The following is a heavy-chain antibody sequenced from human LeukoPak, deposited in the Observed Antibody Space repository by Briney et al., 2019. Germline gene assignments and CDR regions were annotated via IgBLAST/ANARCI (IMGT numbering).Heavy chain of an antibody. V-gene: IGHV3-33*01. J-gene: IGHJ1*01. D-gene: IGHD6-13*01. CDR2: IWYDGSNK. Sequence: PGRSLRLSCAASGFTFSSYGMHWVRQAPGKGLEWVAVIWYDGSNKYYADSVKGRFTISRDNSKNTLYPQMNSLRAEDTAVYYCARGKREITYSSSWWGYFQHWGQGTLVTVSS. CDR3: ARGKREITYSSSWWGYFQH. CDR1: GFTFSSYG.